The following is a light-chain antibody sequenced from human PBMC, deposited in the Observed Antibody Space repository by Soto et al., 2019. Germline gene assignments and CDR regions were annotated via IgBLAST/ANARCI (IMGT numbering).Light chain of an antibody. J-gene: IGLJ2*01. Sequence: SVLTQPASVSGSPGQSITMSCTGTNSDVGGYIYVSWYQHHPGKAPKLMIYEVSNRPSGVSNRFSGSKSGNTASLTISGLQPDDEADYFCSSYTSSSAVLFGGGTKLTVL. CDR3: SSYTSSSAVL. V-gene: IGLV2-14*01. CDR2: EVS. CDR1: NSDVGGYIY.